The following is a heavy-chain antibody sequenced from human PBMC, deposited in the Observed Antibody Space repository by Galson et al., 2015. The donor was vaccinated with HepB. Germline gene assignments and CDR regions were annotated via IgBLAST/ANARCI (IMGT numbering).Heavy chain of an antibody. Sequence: SLRLSCAASGLTLSSSGMHWVRQAPGKGLEWVAVISYDGSTKSYADSVKGRFTISRDNSKNTVFLQMNSLRIEDTAVYYCAKEAYGYCDYWGQGTQVTVSS. CDR1: GLTLSSSG. V-gene: IGHV3-30*18. CDR2: ISYDGSTK. J-gene: IGHJ4*02. CDR3: AKEAYGYCDY. D-gene: IGHD5-24*01.